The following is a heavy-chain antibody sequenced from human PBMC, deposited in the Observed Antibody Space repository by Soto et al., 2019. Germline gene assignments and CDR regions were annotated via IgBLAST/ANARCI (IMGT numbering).Heavy chain of an antibody. CDR1: GGTFSSYA. V-gene: IGHV1-69*05. CDR2: IIPIFGTA. J-gene: IGHJ3*02. Sequence: SCKASGGTFSSYAISWVRQAPGQGLEWMGGIIPIFGTANYAQKFQGRVTITRDTSASTAYMELSSLRSEDTAVYYCAREAYCGGDCYWDDAFDIWGQGTMVTVSS. D-gene: IGHD2-21*01. CDR3: AREAYCGGDCYWDDAFDI.